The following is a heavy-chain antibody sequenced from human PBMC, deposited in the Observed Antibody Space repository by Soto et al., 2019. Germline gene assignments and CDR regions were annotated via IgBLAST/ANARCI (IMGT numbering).Heavy chain of an antibody. CDR2: VSASGRSR. CDR1: GIEFSNYA. Sequence: EVQLLESGGGLVQPGGSLRLSCVGSGIEFSNYAMSWVRQAPGKGLEWVSIVSASGRSRYHADSVKGRFTISRDNSKNTLYLHMTNLRAEDTAVCYCAKDGNWLDVYYDVWGQGTPVTVSS. D-gene: IGHD3-16*01. V-gene: IGHV3-23*01. CDR3: AKDGNWLDVYYDV. J-gene: IGHJ4*02.